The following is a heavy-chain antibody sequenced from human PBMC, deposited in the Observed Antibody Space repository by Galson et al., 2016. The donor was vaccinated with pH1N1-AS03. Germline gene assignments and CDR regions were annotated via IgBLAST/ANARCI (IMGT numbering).Heavy chain of an antibody. J-gene: IGHJ3*02. CDR2: IYPGDSDT. D-gene: IGHD6-19*01. V-gene: IGHV5-51*01. Sequence: QSGAEVKKPGESLKISCKGSGYSFTSFWIGWVRQMPGKGLEWMGIIYPGDSDTRYSPSFQGQVTISADKSISTAYLQWSSLKASDTAMYYYARGVRWLVNRDAFDIWGQGTMVTVSS. CDR1: GYSFTSFW. CDR3: ARGVRWLVNRDAFDI.